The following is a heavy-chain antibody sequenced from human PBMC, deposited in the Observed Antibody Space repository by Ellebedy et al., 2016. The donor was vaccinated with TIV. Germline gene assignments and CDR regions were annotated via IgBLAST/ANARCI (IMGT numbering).Heavy chain of an antibody. D-gene: IGHD6-19*01. CDR1: GFTFSDHY. Sequence: GGSLRLSCAASGFTFSDHYMDWVRQAPGKGLEWVGRSRNKANSYTTEYAASVKGRFTISRDDSESSVYLQMNSLKTEDTAVYYCARHPSVAGPGDVWGQGTTVTVSS. CDR2: SRNKANSYTT. V-gene: IGHV3-72*01. J-gene: IGHJ6*02. CDR3: ARHPSVAGPGDV.